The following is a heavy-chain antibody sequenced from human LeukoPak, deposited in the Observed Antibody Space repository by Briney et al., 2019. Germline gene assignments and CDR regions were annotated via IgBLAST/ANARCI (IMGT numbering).Heavy chain of an antibody. CDR2: IYYSGST. V-gene: IGHV4-59*01. D-gene: IGHD6-13*01. CDR1: GGSIRSYY. Sequence: SETLSLTCTVSGGSIRSYYWSWIRQPPGKGLEWIGYIYYSGSTNYNPSLKSRVTISVDTSKNQFSLELSSVTAADTAVYYCARVYYSNSYDYWYFDLWGRGTLVTVSS. CDR3: ARVYYSNSYDYWYFDL. J-gene: IGHJ2*01.